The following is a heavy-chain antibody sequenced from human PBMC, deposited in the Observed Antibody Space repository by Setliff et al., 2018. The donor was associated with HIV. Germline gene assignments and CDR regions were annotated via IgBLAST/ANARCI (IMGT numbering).Heavy chain of an antibody. CDR1: GFSLRSYA. J-gene: IGHJ4*02. D-gene: IGHD2-8*01. Sequence: PGGSLRLSCAASGFSLRSYAMHWVRQAPGKGLEWVAIISYDGRNKYHADSVKGRFAISRDNSKSTLYLEMNSLRADDTAVYYCARVRPLGYCSTGACPPDYWGQGTLVTVSS. CDR2: ISYDGRNK. CDR3: ARVRPLGYCSTGACPPDY. V-gene: IGHV3-30*09.